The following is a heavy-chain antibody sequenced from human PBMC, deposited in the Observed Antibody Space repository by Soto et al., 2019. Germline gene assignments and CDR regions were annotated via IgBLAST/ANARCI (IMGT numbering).Heavy chain of an antibody. V-gene: IGHV4-34*01. Sequence: PSETLSLTCAVYGGSFSGYYWSWIRQPPGKGLEWIGEINHSGSTNYNPSLKSRVTISVDTSKNQFSLKLSSVTAADTAVYYCARGFLGIQLWLSYFDYWGQGTLVTVSS. J-gene: IGHJ4*02. CDR1: GGSFSGYY. CDR2: INHSGST. CDR3: ARGFLGIQLWLSYFDY. D-gene: IGHD5-18*01.